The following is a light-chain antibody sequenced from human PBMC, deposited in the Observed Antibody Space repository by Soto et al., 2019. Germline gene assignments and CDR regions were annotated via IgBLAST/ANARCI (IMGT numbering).Light chain of an antibody. J-gene: IGLJ2*01. Sequence: NFMLTQPHSVSESPGKKVTISCTRSSGSIASKYVQWYQQRPGSSPTTVIYEDNQRPSGVPDRFSGSIDSSSNSASLTISGLKTEDEADYYCQSYDSSNQVFGGGTKLTVL. V-gene: IGLV6-57*01. CDR3: QSYDSSNQV. CDR2: EDN. CDR1: SGSIASKY.